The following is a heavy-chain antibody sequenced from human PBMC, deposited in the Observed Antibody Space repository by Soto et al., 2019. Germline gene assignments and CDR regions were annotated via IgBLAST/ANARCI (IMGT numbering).Heavy chain of an antibody. V-gene: IGHV2-5*02. CDR3: APTLPPRAADN. CDR1: GFSLTTSGVG. J-gene: IGHJ4*02. Sequence: QITLKESGPTLVKPTQTLTLTCTFSGFSLTTSGVGVGWIRQPPGKALEWLALIYWDDDKRYSPSLKSRLTTTRDTTKNRVVLTMPTVDPVDTATYSCAPTLPPRAADNWGQGTLVTVSS. CDR2: IYWDDDK.